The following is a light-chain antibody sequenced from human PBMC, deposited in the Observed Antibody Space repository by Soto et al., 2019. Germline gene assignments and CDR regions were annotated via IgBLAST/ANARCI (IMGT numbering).Light chain of an antibody. J-gene: IGKJ5*01. Sequence: EFVLTQSPGTLSLSPGERATLSCRASQSVSSSYIAWYQQKPGQAPRLLIYGPSSRATGIPDRFSGSGSGTDFTLNISRLEPEDFAVYYCQPFGSSPPRITLGQGTRLEI. CDR3: QPFGSSPPRIT. CDR2: GPS. V-gene: IGKV3-20*01. CDR1: QSVSSSY.